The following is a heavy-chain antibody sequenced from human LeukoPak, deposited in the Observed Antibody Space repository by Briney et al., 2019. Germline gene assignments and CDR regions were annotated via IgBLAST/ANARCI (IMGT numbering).Heavy chain of an antibody. Sequence: PGGSLRLSCADSRFTFSNYWMNWVRQAPGKGLEWVANIIQDGSEKYCVDSVKGRFAISRDNAKNSLSLQMNSLRVEDTAFYYCARQMGTMQSVHFDQWGHGTLVTVSS. D-gene: IGHD5-24*01. V-gene: IGHV3-7*03. CDR2: IIQDGSEK. J-gene: IGHJ4*01. CDR3: ARQMGTMQSVHFDQ. CDR1: RFTFSNYW.